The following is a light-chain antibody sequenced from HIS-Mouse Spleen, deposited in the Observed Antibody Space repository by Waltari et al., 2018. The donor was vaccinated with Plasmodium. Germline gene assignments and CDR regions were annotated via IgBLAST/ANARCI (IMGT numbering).Light chain of an antibody. V-gene: IGLV2-23*01. CDR2: EGS. CDR1: SSDVGRYNL. Sequence: QSALTQPASVSGSPGQSITISCTGTSSDVGRYNLVSWYQQQPGKAPKLMIYEGSKRPSGVSNRFSGSKSGNTASLTISGLQAEDEADYDCCSYAGSSTYVFGTGTKVTVL. J-gene: IGLJ1*01. CDR3: CSYAGSSTYV.